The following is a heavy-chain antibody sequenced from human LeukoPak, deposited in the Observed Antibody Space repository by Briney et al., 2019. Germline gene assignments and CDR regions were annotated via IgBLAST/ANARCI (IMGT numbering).Heavy chain of an antibody. CDR1: GFTFGPYT. V-gene: IGHV3-48*01. Sequence: GGSLRLSCAASGFTFGPYTMNWVRQAPGKGLEWVSYISSSSSTIYYADSVKGRFTISRDNAKNSLYLQMNSLRAEDTAVYYCASELYSSKVHYWGQGTLVTVSS. CDR2: ISSSSSTI. J-gene: IGHJ4*02. CDR3: ASELYSSKVHY. D-gene: IGHD6-13*01.